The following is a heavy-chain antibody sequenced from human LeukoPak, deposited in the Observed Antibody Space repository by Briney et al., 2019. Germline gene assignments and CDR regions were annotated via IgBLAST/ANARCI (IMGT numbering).Heavy chain of an antibody. CDR2: IYYSGST. Sequence: SETLSLTCAVYGGSFSGYYWSWIRQPPGKGLEWIGYIYYSGSTNYSPSLKGRVTISVDTSKNQLSLKLSSVTAADTALYYCVRARWYFDLWGRGTLVTVSS. CDR1: GGSFSGYY. CDR3: VRARWYFDL. J-gene: IGHJ2*01. V-gene: IGHV4-59*08.